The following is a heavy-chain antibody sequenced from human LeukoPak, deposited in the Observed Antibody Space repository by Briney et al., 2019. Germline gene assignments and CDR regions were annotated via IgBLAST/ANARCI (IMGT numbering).Heavy chain of an antibody. CDR1: GGSISSSSYY. J-gene: IGHJ6*03. CDR2: IYYSGST. CDR3: ARLNYDFWSGHNYYYYMDV. D-gene: IGHD3-3*01. Sequence: SETLSLTCTVSGGSISSSSYYWGWIRQPLGKGLEWIGSIYYSGSTYYNPSLKSRVTISVDTSKNQFSLKLSSVTAADTAVYYCARLNYDFWSGHNYYYYMDVWGKGTTVTVSS. V-gene: IGHV4-39*01.